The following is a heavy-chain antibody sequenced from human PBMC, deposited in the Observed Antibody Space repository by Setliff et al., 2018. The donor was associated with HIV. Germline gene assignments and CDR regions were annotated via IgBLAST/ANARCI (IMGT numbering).Heavy chain of an antibody. Sequence: ASVKVSCKASGYSFSTNGISWVRQATGQGLEWMGWMNPNSGNTGYAQKFQGRVTITRNTSISTAYMELSSLRSEDTAVYYCARTPNDILTGYIPYYYYYGMDVWGQGTTVTVSS. CDR3: ARTPNDILTGYIPYYYYYGMDV. CDR2: MNPNSGNT. J-gene: IGHJ6*02. V-gene: IGHV1-8*03. CDR1: GYSFSTNG. D-gene: IGHD3-9*01.